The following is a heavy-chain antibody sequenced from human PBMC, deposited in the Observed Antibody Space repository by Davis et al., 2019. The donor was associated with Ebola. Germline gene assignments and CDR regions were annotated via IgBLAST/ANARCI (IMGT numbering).Heavy chain of an antibody. CDR3: ARGPRKMATTNFDY. Sequence: PAGSLTLSCAPSGFSLSDYYMSWIRQAPGKGLEWVSYISISSGFTNYADSVKGRFTISRDNAKNSLYLQMNSLRAEDTAVYYCARGPRKMATTNFDYWGQGTLVTVSS. CDR1: GFSLSDYY. J-gene: IGHJ4*02. CDR2: ISISSGFT. V-gene: IGHV3-11*06. D-gene: IGHD5-24*01.